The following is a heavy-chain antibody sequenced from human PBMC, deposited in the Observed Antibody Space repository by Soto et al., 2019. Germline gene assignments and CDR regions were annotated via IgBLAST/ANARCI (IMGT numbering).Heavy chain of an antibody. Sequence: EVQLVQSGGGLVQPGGSLRLSCAASGFMFSNYDMHWVRQAPGKGLEWLSAIGTAGDTHYPGSVKGRFTISRENAKNSLYLKMNSLRAEDTAVYYCARDPSGWGLDCWGQGTLVTVSS. CDR2: IGTAGDT. D-gene: IGHD6-19*01. V-gene: IGHV3-13*01. J-gene: IGHJ4*02. CDR3: ARDPSGWGLDC. CDR1: GFMFSNYD.